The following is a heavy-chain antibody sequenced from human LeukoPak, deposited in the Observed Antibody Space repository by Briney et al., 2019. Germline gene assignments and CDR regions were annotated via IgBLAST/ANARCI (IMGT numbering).Heavy chain of an antibody. CDR1: GASISSSF. CDR2: IYYAGST. V-gene: IGHV4-59*01. J-gene: IGHJ5*02. CDR3: ARRMTVSATNWFDP. Sequence: SETLSLTCTVSGASISSSFWTWIRQSPGKGLEWLAYIYYAGSTNLNPSLKSRLTLSVDTSKNQFSLRLSSVTAADTAIYYCARRMTVSATNWFDPWGQGTLVTVSS. D-gene: IGHD5/OR15-5a*01.